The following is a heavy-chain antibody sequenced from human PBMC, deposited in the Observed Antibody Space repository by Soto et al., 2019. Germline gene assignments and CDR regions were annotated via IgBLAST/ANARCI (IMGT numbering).Heavy chain of an antibody. CDR2: IYYSGST. J-gene: IGHJ3*02. Sequence: QVQLRESGPGLVKPSEALYLTCTVSGGSISSYYWSWIRQPPGKGLEWIGYIYYSGSTNYNPSLMSRVTISVDTSKNLFSLKLSSVTAADTAVYYCASRYSSAFDIWGQGTMVTVSS. D-gene: IGHD6-13*01. CDR3: ASRYSSAFDI. V-gene: IGHV4-59*08. CDR1: GGSISSYY.